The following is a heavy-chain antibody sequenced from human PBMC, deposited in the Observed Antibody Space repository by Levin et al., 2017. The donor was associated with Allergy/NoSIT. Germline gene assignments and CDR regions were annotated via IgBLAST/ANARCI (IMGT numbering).Heavy chain of an antibody. J-gene: IGHJ4*02. CDR3: AKIACGGTCYGGIDY. CDR2: LSYDGSNE. Sequence: GESLKISCAASGFIFSLYGMHWVRQAPGKGLEWVAGLSYDGSNEFYADSVKGRFTISRDDSRNTLYLQMNSLRAEDTAVYYCAKIACGGTCYGGIDYWGQGTLVTVSS. V-gene: IGHV3-30*18. CDR1: GFIFSLYG. D-gene: IGHD2-15*01.